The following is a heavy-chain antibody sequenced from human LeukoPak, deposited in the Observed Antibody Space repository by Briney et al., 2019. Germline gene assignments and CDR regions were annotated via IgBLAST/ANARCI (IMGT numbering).Heavy chain of an antibody. D-gene: IGHD2-21*02. CDR1: DGSISGYY. Sequence: SETLSLTCTVSDGSISGYYWSWSRQAPGKGVEWIGNLYYNRGAWYKSSLKSRVTTSVDTSKNEFSLRLSSVTAADTAVYYCARWSDCGGDCHILDYWGQGILVTVSS. J-gene: IGHJ4*02. CDR3: ARWSDCGGDCHILDY. V-gene: IGHV4-59*01. CDR2: LYYNRGA.